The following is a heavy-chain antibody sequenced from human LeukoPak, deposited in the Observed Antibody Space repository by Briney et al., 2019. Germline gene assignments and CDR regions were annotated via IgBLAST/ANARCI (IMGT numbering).Heavy chain of an antibody. CDR2: FDPEDGET. CDR3: ATHPGDSSGPYYGMDV. J-gene: IGHJ6*02. D-gene: IGHD3-22*01. CDR1: GYTLTELS. V-gene: IGHV1-24*01. Sequence: ASVKVSCKVSGYTLTELSMHWVRQAPGKGLEWMGGFDPEDGETIYAQKFQGSVTMTEDTSTDTAYMELSSLRSEDTAVYYCATHPGDSSGPYYGMDVWGQGTTVTVSS.